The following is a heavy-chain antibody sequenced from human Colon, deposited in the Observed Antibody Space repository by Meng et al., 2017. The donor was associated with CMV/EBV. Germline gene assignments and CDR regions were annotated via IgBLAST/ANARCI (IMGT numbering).Heavy chain of an antibody. J-gene: IGHJ4*02. CDR1: GFTFSSYG. D-gene: IGHD2-2*01. V-gene: IGHV3-30*02. Sequence: GESLKISCAASGFTFSSYGMHWVRQAPGKGLEWVAFIRYDGSNKYYADSVKGRFTISRDNSKNTLYLQMNSLRAEDTAVYYCAKFQDIVVVPAAVTSDYWGQGTLVTVSS. CDR2: IRYDGSNK. CDR3: AKFQDIVVVPAAVTSDY.